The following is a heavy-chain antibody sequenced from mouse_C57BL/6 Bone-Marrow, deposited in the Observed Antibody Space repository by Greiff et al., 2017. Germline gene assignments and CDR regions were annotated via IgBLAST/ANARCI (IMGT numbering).Heavy chain of an antibody. CDR2: IYPTSGRT. CDR3: ARSVPLGRSFDY. CDR1: GYTFTSYW. D-gene: IGHD4-1*01. Sequence: QVQLQQSGAELVKPGASVKMSCKASGYTFTSYWITWVKQRPGQGLEWIGDIYPTSGRTNYNEKFKSKAIMTVDTSSNTAYMQLSSLTSEDSAVFYCARSVPLGRSFDYWGQGTTLTVSS. J-gene: IGHJ2*01. V-gene: IGHV1-55*01.